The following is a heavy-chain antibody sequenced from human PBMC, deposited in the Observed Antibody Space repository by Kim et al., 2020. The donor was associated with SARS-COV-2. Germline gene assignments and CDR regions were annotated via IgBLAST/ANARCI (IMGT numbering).Heavy chain of an antibody. CDR3: AKGGYSSSWYADY. D-gene: IGHD6-13*01. V-gene: IGHV3-23*01. J-gene: IGHJ4*02. Sequence: ADSVKGRFHISRDNSKNTLYLQMNSLRAEDTAVYYCAKGGYSSSWYADYWGQGTLVTVSS.